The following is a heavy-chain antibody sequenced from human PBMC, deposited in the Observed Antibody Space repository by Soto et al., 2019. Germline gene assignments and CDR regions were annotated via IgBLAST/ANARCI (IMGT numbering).Heavy chain of an antibody. V-gene: IGHV4-31*03. CDR2: IHFSGDT. Sequence: QVQLQESGPGLVEPSQTLSLTCTVSGGSISGGGFYWSWISQHPGKGLEWIGYIHFSGDTYYNPFLQSRGTISVDTSKNQFSLKLTSLTAADTAVYFCARGADGYKLGNYWGQGTLVTVSS. J-gene: IGHJ4*02. D-gene: IGHD5-12*01. CDR1: GGSISGGGFY. CDR3: ARGADGYKLGNY.